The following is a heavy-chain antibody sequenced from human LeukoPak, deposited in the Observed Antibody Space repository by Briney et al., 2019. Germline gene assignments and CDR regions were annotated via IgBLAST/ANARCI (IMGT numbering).Heavy chain of an antibody. CDR2: INPSGGST. Sequence: ASVKVSCKSSGYTFTSHYMHWVRQAPGQGLEWMGIINPSGGSTSYAQKFQGRVTMTRDMSTSTDYMELSSLRSEDTAVYYCARAEREDYDFWSGYFLPFDPWGQGTLVTVSS. J-gene: IGHJ5*02. CDR3: ARAEREDYDFWSGYFLPFDP. D-gene: IGHD3-3*01. V-gene: IGHV1-46*01. CDR1: GYTFTSHY.